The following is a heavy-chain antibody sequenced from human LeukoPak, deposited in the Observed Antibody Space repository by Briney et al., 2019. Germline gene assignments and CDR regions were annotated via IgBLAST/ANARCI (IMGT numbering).Heavy chain of an antibody. V-gene: IGHV3-48*03. Sequence: GGSLRLSCAAFGFTLSSYEMTWVRQAPGKGLEWVGRVTASGSAIYNVDSVKGRFTISRDNAENSVYLQMHSLRAEDTAAYYCARRLPYYGMDVWGQGTTVTVSS. CDR1: GFTLSSYE. CDR2: VTASGSAI. J-gene: IGHJ6*02. CDR3: ARRLPYYGMDV.